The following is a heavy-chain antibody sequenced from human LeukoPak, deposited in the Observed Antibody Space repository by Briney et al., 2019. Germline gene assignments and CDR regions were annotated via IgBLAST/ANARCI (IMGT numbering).Heavy chain of an antibody. CDR1: GGSISSYY. CDR3: ARSKRRDGYTDY. V-gene: IGHV4-59*01. J-gene: IGHJ4*02. CDR2: IYYSGST. Sequence: SETLSLTCTVSGGSISSYYWSWIRQPPGKGLEWIGYIYYSGSTNYNPSLTSRVTISVDTSKNQFSLKLSSVTVADTAVYYCARSKRRDGYTDYWGQGTLVTVSS. D-gene: IGHD5-24*01.